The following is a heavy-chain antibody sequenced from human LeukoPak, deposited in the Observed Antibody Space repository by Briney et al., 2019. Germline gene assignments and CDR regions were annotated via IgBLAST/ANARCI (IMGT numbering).Heavy chain of an antibody. CDR1: GFTFSSYV. D-gene: IGHD3-22*01. V-gene: IGHV3-23*01. Sequence: GGSLRLSCAVSGFTFSSYVMTWVRQVPGKGLEWVSGISGSGGRTYYADSVKGRFTISRDNSKNTLYLQMNSLRAEDTAVYYCAKDLYYDSSGPPDYWGQGTLVTVSS. CDR2: ISGSGGRT. CDR3: AKDLYYDSSGPPDY. J-gene: IGHJ4*02.